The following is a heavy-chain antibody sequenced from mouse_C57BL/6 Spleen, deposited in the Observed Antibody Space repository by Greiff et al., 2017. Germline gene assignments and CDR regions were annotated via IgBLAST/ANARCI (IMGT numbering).Heavy chain of an antibody. Sequence: QVQLQQPGAELVMPGASVKLSCKASGYTFTSYWMHWVKQRPGQGLEWIGEIDPSDSYTNYNQKFKGKSTLTVDKSSSTAYMQLSSLTSEDSAVYYCSRYLGRDPYGYFDVWGTGTTVTVAS. V-gene: IGHV1-69*01. D-gene: IGHD4-1*01. CDR1: GYTFTSYW. J-gene: IGHJ1*03. CDR2: IDPSDSYT. CDR3: SRYLGRDPYGYFDV.